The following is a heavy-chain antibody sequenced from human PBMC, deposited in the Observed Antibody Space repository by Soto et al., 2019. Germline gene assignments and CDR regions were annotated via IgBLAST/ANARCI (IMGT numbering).Heavy chain of an antibody. D-gene: IGHD5-12*01. CDR1: GGSISSSSYY. Sequence: PSETLSLTCTVSGGSISSSSYYWGWIRQPPGKGLEWIGSIYYSGSTYYNPSLKSRVTISVDTSKNQFSLKLSSVTAADTAVYYCAISILDIVAFAAFDIWGQGTMVTVSS. V-gene: IGHV4-39*01. J-gene: IGHJ3*02. CDR3: AISILDIVAFAAFDI. CDR2: IYYSGST.